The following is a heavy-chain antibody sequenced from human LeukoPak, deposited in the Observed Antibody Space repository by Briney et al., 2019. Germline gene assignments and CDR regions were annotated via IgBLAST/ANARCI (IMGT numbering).Heavy chain of an antibody. CDR2: TYSSGST. CDR3: ATESSGGA. J-gene: IGHJ4*02. D-gene: IGHD1-14*01. V-gene: IGHV3-53*01. CDR1: DFTVSSNS. Sequence: QPGGSLRLSCAASDFTVSSNSMSWVRQAPGKGLEWVSVTYSSGSTHYADSVKGRFTISRDSSKNTLYLQRNSLRAEDTAVYYCATESSGGAWGQGTLVTVSS.